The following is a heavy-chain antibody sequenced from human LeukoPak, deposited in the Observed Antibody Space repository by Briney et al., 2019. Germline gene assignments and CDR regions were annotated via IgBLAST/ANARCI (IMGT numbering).Heavy chain of an antibody. CDR2: ISDSGRTT. Sequence: PGGSLRLSCAVSGLTFSNFKMNWVRQALGKGLEWVSYISDSGRTTFYADSVKGRFTISRDNAKNSLYLQMSSLRAEDTAVYYCATYSSSNGREFQYWGQGTLVTVSS. CDR1: GLTFSNFK. J-gene: IGHJ1*01. V-gene: IGHV3-48*03. CDR3: ATYSSSNGREFQY. D-gene: IGHD2-2*01.